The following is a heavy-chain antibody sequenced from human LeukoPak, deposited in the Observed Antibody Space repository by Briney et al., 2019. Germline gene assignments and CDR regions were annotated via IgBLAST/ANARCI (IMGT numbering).Heavy chain of an antibody. CDR3: AKSGEYDFWSGYVDY. CDR1: GFTFSSYA. J-gene: IGHJ4*02. V-gene: IGHV3-23*01. CDR2: ISGSCGST. Sequence: PGGSLRLSCAASGFTFSSYAMSWVRQAPGRGLEWVSAISGSCGSTYYADSVKGRFTISRDNSKNTLYLQMNSLRAEDTAVYYCAKSGEYDFWSGYVDYWGQGTLVTVSS. D-gene: IGHD3-3*01.